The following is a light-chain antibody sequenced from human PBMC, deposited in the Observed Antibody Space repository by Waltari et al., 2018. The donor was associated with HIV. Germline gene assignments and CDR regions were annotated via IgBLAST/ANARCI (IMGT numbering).Light chain of an antibody. V-gene: IGKV1-39*01. CDR1: QSIASY. J-gene: IGKJ4*01. CDR2: EAS. CDR3: QQSYSTLT. Sequence: DIQMTQSPSSLSASVGDRVTITCRASQSIASYLNWYQQKPGKAPNLLIYEASSLQSGVPSRFSGSGFGTDFTLTIGSLQPEDFATYYCQQSYSTLTFGGGTKVEIK.